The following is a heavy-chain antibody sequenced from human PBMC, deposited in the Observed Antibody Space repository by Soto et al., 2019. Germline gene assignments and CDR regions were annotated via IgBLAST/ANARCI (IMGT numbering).Heavy chain of an antibody. CDR2: IWYDGSNK. Sequence: GGSLRLSCAASGVTFSSYGMHWVRQAPGKGLEWVAVIWYDGSNKYYADSVKGRFTISRDNSKNTLYLQMNSLRAEDTAVYYCARDKPPALCSGWQKRRYNWFDPWGQGTLVTVSS. D-gene: IGHD6-19*01. V-gene: IGHV3-33*01. J-gene: IGHJ5*02. CDR1: GVTFSSYG. CDR3: ARDKPPALCSGWQKRRYNWFDP.